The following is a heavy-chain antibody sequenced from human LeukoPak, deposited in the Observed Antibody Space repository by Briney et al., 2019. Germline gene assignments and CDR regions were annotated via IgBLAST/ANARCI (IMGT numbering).Heavy chain of an antibody. CDR2: ISASGSAT. V-gene: IGHV3-23*01. CDR3: AKHRFESGGYHSTD. CDR1: GFIFSNYG. D-gene: IGHD3-22*01. J-gene: IGHJ4*02. Sequence: GGSLRLSCAASGFIFSNYGMNWVRQAPGKGLEWVAAISASGSATSYADSVRGRFTISRDNSKSTTYLQMNSLRAEDTAVFYCAKHRFESGGYHSTDWGQGTLVTVSS.